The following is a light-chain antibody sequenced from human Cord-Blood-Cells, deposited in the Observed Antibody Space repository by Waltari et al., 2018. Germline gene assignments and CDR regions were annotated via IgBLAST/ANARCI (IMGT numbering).Light chain of an antibody. CDR3: AAWDDSLNGYV. CDR2: SNN. V-gene: IGLV1-44*01. CDR1: RSTIGSNT. Sequence: QSVLTQPPSASGTPGQWVTISCSGTRSTIGSNTVNWYQQLPGTAPKPLIYSNNQRPSGVPNRFSGSKSGTSASLAISGLQSEDEADYYCAAWDDSLNGYVFGTGTKVTVL. J-gene: IGLJ1*01.